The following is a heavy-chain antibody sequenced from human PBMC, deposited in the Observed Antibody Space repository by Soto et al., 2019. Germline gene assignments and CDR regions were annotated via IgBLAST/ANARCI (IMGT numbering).Heavy chain of an antibody. V-gene: IGHV3-48*02. CDR1: GFSFSDYS. J-gene: IGHJ4*02. CDR2: ISSGSTTI. Sequence: GGSLRLSCTASGFSFSDYSMNWVRQAPGKGLEWVSFISSGSTTIFYADSVRGRFTISRDNAKSSLHLEMNSLGDEDTAVYYCATWGGNSSGWPMSRYWGQGTLVTVSS. CDR3: ATWGGNSSGWPMSRY. D-gene: IGHD6-19*01.